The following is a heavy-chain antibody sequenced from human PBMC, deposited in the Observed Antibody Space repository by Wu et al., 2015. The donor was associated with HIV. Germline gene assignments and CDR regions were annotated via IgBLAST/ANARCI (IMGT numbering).Heavy chain of an antibody. V-gene: IGHV1-69*05. Sequence: QDQLVQFGAEVKKPGSSVKVTCKASGDGFTSYAVSWVRQAPGQGLEWMGGINPLFGTTRHAQKFQDRMTITTDEAKTIVYLELDSLRFDDTAVYYCARNTDSVATSLYSLGVWGQGTTVTVSS. CDR2: INPLFGTT. D-gene: IGHD6-19*01. J-gene: IGHJ6*02. CDR3: ARNTDSVATSLYSLGV. CDR1: GDGFTSYA.